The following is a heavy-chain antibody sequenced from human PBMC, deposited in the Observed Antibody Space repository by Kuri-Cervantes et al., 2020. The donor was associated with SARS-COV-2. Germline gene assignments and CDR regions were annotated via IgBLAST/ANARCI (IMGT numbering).Heavy chain of an antibody. Sequence: SVKVSCKASGYIFTVYYVHWVRQAPGQGLEWMGMIVPIFGTTNYAQKFQGRVTITADESTGTTYMELSSLRSEDTAIYYCARGRDIVVVATDWDPFDLWGQGTMVTVSS. D-gene: IGHD2-2*01. CDR3: ARGRDIVVVATDWDPFDL. J-gene: IGHJ3*01. CDR1: GYIFTVYY. V-gene: IGHV1-69*13. CDR2: IVPIFGTT.